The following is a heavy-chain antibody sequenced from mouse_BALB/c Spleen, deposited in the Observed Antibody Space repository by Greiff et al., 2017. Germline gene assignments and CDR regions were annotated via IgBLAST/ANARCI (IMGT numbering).Heavy chain of an antibody. CDR2: ISSGSSTI. J-gene: IGHJ4*01. Sequence: EVHLVESGGGLVQPGGSRKLSCAASGFTFSSFGMHWVRQAPEKGLEWVAYISSGSSTIYYADTVKGRFTISRDNPKNTLFLQMTSLRSEDTAMYYCARKAYGNYGKGMDYWGQGTSVTVSS. D-gene: IGHD2-10*02. CDR3: ARKAYGNYGKGMDY. CDR1: GFTFSSFG. V-gene: IGHV5-17*02.